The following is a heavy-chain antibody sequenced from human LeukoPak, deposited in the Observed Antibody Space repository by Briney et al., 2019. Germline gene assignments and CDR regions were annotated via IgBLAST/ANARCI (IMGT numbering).Heavy chain of an antibody. J-gene: IGHJ6*03. D-gene: IGHD5-24*01. Sequence: ASVKVSCKASGYTFTGYYMHWVRQAPGQGLEWMGWFNPNSGGTNYAQKFQGRVTMTRDTSISTAYMELSRLRSDDTAVYYCARDAPPRWLQFGNYYYYMDVWGKGTTVTISS. CDR3: ARDAPPRWLQFGNYYYYMDV. CDR1: GYTFTGYY. V-gene: IGHV1-2*02. CDR2: FNPNSGGT.